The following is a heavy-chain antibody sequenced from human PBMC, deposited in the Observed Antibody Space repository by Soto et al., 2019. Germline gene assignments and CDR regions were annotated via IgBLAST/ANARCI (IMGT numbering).Heavy chain of an antibody. V-gene: IGHV3-30*18. D-gene: IGHD6-25*01. CDR2: ISYDGSNK. CDR3: AKSRRYYYGMDV. CDR1: GFTFSSYG. J-gene: IGHJ6*02. Sequence: PGGSLRLSCAASGFTFSSYGMHWVRQAPGKGLEWVAVISYDGSNKYYADSVKGRFTISRDNSKNTLYLQMNSLRAEDTAVYYCAKSRRYYYGMDVWGQGTTFTVSS.